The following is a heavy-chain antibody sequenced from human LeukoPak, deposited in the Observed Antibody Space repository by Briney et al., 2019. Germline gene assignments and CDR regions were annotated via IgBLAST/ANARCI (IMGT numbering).Heavy chain of an antibody. V-gene: IGHV3-23*01. CDR3: AKDTTAWWYHRAYMNV. J-gene: IGHJ6*03. CDR2: ISGSDDKT. D-gene: IGHD2-15*01. CDR1: GFSLSTYA. Sequence: TGGSLRLSCAASGFSLSTYALSWVRQAPGGGLEWVAAISGSDDKTYHADSVKGRFTISKDNSENRLSLQMDSLRAEDTAVYFCAKDTTAWWYHRAYMNVWGKGTTVTVSS.